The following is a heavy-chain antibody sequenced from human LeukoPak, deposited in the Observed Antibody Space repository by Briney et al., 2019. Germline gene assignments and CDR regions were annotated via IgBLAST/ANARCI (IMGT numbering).Heavy chain of an antibody. CDR3: AREERSYDSSGYYYSY. CDR1: GYTLTSYD. J-gene: IGHJ4*02. V-gene: IGHV1-8*01. D-gene: IGHD3-22*01. CDR2: MNPNSGNT. Sequence: ASVKVSCKASGYTLTSYDINWVRQATGQGLEWMGWMNPNSGNTGYAQKFQGRVTMTRNTSISTAYMELSSLRSEDTAVYYCAREERSYDSSGYYYSYWGQGTLVTVSS.